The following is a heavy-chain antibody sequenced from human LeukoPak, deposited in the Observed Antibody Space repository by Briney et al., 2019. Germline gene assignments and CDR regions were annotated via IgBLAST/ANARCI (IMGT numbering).Heavy chain of an antibody. D-gene: IGHD6-13*01. J-gene: IGHJ5*02. CDR3: ARHSFMVSWQQLTHNWFDP. Sequence: SETLSLTCTVSGGSISSSSYYWGWIRQPPGKGLEWIGSIYYSGSTYYNPSLKSRVTISVDTSKNQFSLKLSSVTAADTAVYYCARHSFMVSWQQLTHNWFDPWGQGTLVTVSS. V-gene: IGHV4-39*01. CDR1: GGSISSSSYY. CDR2: IYYSGST.